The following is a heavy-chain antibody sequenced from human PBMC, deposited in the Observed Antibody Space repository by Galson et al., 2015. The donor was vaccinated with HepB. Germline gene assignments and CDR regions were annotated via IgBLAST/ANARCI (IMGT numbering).Heavy chain of an antibody. V-gene: IGHV3-21*01. D-gene: IGHD6-13*01. CDR3: ARGGSYSSLDY. CDR2: ISSSSSSI. CDR1: RFTFSSYS. Sequence: SLRLSCAASRFTFSSYSMNWVRQAPGKGLEWVSSISSSSSSIYYADSVKGRFTISRDNAKNSLHLQMNSLRAEDAAVCYCARGGSYSSLDYWGQGTLVTVSS. J-gene: IGHJ4*02.